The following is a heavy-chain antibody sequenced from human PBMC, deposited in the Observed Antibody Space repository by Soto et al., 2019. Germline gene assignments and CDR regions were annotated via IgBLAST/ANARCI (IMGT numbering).Heavy chain of an antibody. CDR3: AKDWGDYYDILTGYSKPLYGMDV. J-gene: IGHJ6*02. CDR2: ISYDGSNK. Sequence: PGGSLRLSCAASGFTFSSYGMHWVRQAPGKGLEWVAVISYDGSNKYYADSVKGRFTISRDNSKNTLYLQMNSLRAEDTAVYYCAKDWGDYYDILTGYSKPLYGMDVWGQGTTVTVSS. CDR1: GFTFSSYG. D-gene: IGHD3-9*01. V-gene: IGHV3-30*18.